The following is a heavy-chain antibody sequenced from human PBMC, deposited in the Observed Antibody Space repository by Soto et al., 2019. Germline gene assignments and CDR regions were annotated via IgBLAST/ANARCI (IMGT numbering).Heavy chain of an antibody. CDR3: ARHNRFSSTWFEGWFDP. CDR1: GYSFTNYW. CDR2: IHPGDSDT. Sequence: PGESLKISCQGSGYSFTNYWVGWVRQIPGRGLEWMGIIHPGDSDTRYSPFFQGQVTISADKSISTAYLQWSSLKASGTAMYYCARHNRFSSTWFEGWFDPWGQGTLVTV. J-gene: IGHJ5*02. V-gene: IGHV5-51*01. D-gene: IGHD6-13*01.